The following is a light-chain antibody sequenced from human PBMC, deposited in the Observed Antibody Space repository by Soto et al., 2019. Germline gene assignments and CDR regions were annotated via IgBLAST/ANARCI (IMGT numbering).Light chain of an antibody. CDR2: TNN. Sequence: QSVLTQPPSVFGAPGQRVTISCTGSSSNIGAGYDVHWYLQLPGTAPKLLVYTNNNRPSGVPDRFSGSKSGTSASLAITGLQAEDEADYYCQSYDNRLSADVFGTGTKVTVL. CDR3: QSYDNRLSADV. CDR1: SSNIGAGYD. V-gene: IGLV1-40*01. J-gene: IGLJ1*01.